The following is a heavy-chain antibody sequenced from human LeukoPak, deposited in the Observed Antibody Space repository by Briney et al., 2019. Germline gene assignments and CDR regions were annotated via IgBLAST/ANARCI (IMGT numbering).Heavy chain of an antibody. Sequence: GGSLRLSCAASGFTFSSYAVSWVRQAPGKGLEWGSTISGSGDNTHYADSVKGRFTISRDNSENTLYLQMNSLRVEDTAMYYCARVGREYSSSSPPDYWGQGTLVTVSS. J-gene: IGHJ4*02. CDR3: ARVGREYSSSSPPDY. CDR2: ISGSGDNT. CDR1: GFTFSSYA. V-gene: IGHV3-23*01. D-gene: IGHD6-6*01.